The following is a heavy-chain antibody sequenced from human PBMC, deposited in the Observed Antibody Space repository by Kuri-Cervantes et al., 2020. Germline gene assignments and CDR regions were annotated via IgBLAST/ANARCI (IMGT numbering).Heavy chain of an antibody. V-gene: IGHV3-33*01. CDR3: ARSPNDYGDYYYYYGMDV. CDR2: IWYDGSNK. Sequence: GGSLRLSCAASGFTFSSYGMHWVRQAPGKGLEWVAVIWYDGSNKYYADSVKGRFTISRDNSKNTLYLRMNSLRAEDTAVYYCARSPNDYGDYYYYYGMDVWGQGTTVTVSS. J-gene: IGHJ6*02. CDR1: GFTFSSYG. D-gene: IGHD4-17*01.